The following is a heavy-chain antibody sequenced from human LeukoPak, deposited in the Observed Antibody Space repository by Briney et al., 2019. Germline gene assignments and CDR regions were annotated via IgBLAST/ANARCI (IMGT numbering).Heavy chain of an antibody. Sequence: GGSLRLSCAASGFTFSDYWIHWVRQAPGKGLVWVSRINTDGSITNYADSVKGRFTISRDNSRNTLYLQINSLRAEDTAVYYCARVASWIQRHFDYWGQGAPVTVSS. CDR1: GFTFSDYW. V-gene: IGHV3-74*01. J-gene: IGHJ4*02. D-gene: IGHD5-18*01. CDR2: INTDGSIT. CDR3: ARVASWIQRHFDY.